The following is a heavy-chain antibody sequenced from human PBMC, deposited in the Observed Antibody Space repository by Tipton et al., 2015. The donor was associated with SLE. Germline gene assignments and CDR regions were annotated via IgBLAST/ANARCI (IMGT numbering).Heavy chain of an antibody. CDR3: ARIYCSGGSCYPDY. CDR2: IYYSGST. V-gene: IGHV4-59*01. J-gene: IGHJ4*03. CDR1: GGSISSYY. D-gene: IGHD2-15*01. Sequence: GLVKPSETLSLTCTVSGGSISSYYWSWIRQPPGKGLEWIGYIYYSGSTNYNPSLKSRVTISVDTSKNQFSLKLSSVTAADTAVYYCARIYCSGGSCYPDYWGQGTLVTVSS.